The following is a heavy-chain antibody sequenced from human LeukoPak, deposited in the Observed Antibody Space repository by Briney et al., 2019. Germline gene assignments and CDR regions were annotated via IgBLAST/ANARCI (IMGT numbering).Heavy chain of an antibody. D-gene: IGHD3-10*01. CDR1: GFTFSIYW. CDR2: MKQDGSEK. CDR3: ARVPHYASGTYYKRFPLYFDY. Sequence: GGSLRLSCAASGFTFSIYWMSWVRQAPGRGLEWVANMKQDGSEKYYVDSVKGRFTISRDNAKNSLYLQMNSLRAEDTAVYYCARVPHYASGTYYKRFPLYFDYWGQGTLVTVSS. J-gene: IGHJ4*02. V-gene: IGHV3-7*01.